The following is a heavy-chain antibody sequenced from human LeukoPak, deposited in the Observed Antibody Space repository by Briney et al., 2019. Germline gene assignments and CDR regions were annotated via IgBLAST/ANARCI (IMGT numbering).Heavy chain of an antibody. CDR3: ARDVIIVATMGPFDY. CDR1: GFTFSSYA. CDR2: ISYDGSNK. Sequence: QPGRSLRLSCAASGFTFSSYAMHWVRQAPGKGLEWVAVISYDGSNKYYADSVKGRFTISRDNSKNTLYLQMNSLRAEDTAVYYCARDVIIVATMGPFDYWGQGTLVTVSS. J-gene: IGHJ4*02. V-gene: IGHV3-30-3*01. D-gene: IGHD5-12*01.